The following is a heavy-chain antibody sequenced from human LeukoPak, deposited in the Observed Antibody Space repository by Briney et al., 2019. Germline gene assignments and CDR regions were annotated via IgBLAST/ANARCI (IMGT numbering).Heavy chain of an antibody. CDR3: ARDPTVITSSRITIFGAPKSPHNWFDL. D-gene: IGHD3-3*01. Sequence: ASVKVSCKASGYTFISYYMHWVRQAPGQGLEWMGIINPSGGSTSYAQKFQGRVTMTRDTSTSTVYMELSSLRSEDTAVYYCARDPTVITSSRITIFGAPKSPHNWFDLWGQGTLVTVSS. CDR2: INPSGGST. CDR1: GYTFISYY. V-gene: IGHV1-46*01. J-gene: IGHJ5*02.